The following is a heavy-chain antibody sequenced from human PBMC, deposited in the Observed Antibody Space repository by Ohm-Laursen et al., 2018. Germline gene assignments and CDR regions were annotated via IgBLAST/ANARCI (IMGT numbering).Heavy chain of an antibody. CDR1: GFTFSSYH. J-gene: IGHJ6*02. CDR2: ISSASTTI. CDR3: ARDRKNGDSGYGMDV. D-gene: IGHD4-17*01. V-gene: IGHV3-48*01. Sequence: FLRLSCAASGFTFSSYHINWVRQAPGKGLAWVSFISSASTTIYYADSVKGLFTISRDNAKNTVYMQMDSLRAEDRAVYYCARDRKNGDSGYGMDVWGHWTTVTVAS.